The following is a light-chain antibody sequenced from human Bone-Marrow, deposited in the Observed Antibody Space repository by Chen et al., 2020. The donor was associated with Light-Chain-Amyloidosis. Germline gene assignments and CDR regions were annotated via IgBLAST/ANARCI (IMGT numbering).Light chain of an antibody. CDR3: QSYQGSSQGV. CDR1: SGSIATNY. V-gene: IGLV6-57*01. Sequence: NFMLTHPHSVSESPGKTVIISCTRSSGSIATNYVQWYQQRPGSSPTTVIYEDDQRPSGVPDRFSGSSDRSSNSASLTISGLKNEDEADYYCQSYQGSSQGVFGGGTKLTVL. J-gene: IGLJ3*02. CDR2: EDD.